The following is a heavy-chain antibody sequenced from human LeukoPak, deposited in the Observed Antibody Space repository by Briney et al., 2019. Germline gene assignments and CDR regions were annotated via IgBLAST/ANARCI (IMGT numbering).Heavy chain of an antibody. D-gene: IGHD2/OR15-2a*01. CDR2: INTDGTII. J-gene: IGHJ4*02. V-gene: IGHV3-74*01. Sequence: PERSMRLSCAASGFTFSSSWMHWVPQPPGRRLVWVARINTDGTIIDYADSVQGRFTISRDNAKNTLYLQMNSLRAEDTALYYCVKDLDFRADCWGQGTLVTVSS. CDR3: VKDLDFRADC. CDR1: GFTFSSSW.